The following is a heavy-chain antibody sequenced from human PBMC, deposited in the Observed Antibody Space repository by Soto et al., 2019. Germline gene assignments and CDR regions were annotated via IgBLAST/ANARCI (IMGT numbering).Heavy chain of an antibody. J-gene: IGHJ2*01. Sequence: PGESLKISCKASGYMFTSHWISWVRQMPGEGLEWMGRIDPTDSCTVYSPSFKGHVSFSIDKSISTAYLQWSSLKASDTAIYYCARLGYCTGSSCTNWFLDLWGPGTPVTVSS. CDR1: GYMFTSHW. CDR2: IDPTDSCT. D-gene: IGHD2-8*02. V-gene: IGHV5-10-1*01. CDR3: ARLGYCTGSSCTNWFLDL.